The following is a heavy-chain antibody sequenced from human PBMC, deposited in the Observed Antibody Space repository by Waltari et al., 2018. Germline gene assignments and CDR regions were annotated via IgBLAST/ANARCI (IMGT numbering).Heavy chain of an antibody. J-gene: IGHJ4*02. CDR2: INHIGST. CDR3: ARGWRGGWFFPYFDY. CDR1: GGSFSGYY. Sequence: QVQLQQWGAGLLKPSETLSPTCAVYGGSFSGYYWYWIRQPPRTGLERIGEINHIGSTNYNPARKRRVTMSVDTSKNQFSLNLGSVTAADTAVYYCARGWRGGWFFPYFDYWGQGTRVTVSS. D-gene: IGHD6-19*01. V-gene: IGHV4-34*01.